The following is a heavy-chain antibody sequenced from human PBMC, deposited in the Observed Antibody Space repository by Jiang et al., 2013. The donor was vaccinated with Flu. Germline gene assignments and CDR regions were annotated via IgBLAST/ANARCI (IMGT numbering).Heavy chain of an antibody. J-gene: IGHJ2*01. D-gene: IGHD3-16*01. V-gene: IGHV3-23*04. CDR3: AKDAPAAGGYWYFDV. Sequence: VQLVESGGGLVQPGGSLRLSCAASGFTFSGYAMSWVRQAPGKGLEWVSFISDSGISTYYAESVKGRFTISRDNSNNMLNLQMHSLRAEDTAVYYCAKDAPAAGGYWYFDVWGRGTLVTVSS. CDR1: GFTFSGYA. CDR2: ISDSGIST.